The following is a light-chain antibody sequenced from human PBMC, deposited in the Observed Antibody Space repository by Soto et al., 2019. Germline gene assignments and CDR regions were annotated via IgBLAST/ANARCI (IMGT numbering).Light chain of an antibody. J-gene: IGKJ5*01. CDR1: QSISNH. CDR3: QQAKSFPIT. CDR2: AAT. Sequence: DIQMTQSPSSLSASVEDRVIITCRASQSISNHLNWYQQKPGKAPKLLIFAATSLQSGVPSRFSGGGSGADFTLTVSGLQPEDSLTYYCQQAKSFPITFGQGTRL. V-gene: IGKV1-39*01.